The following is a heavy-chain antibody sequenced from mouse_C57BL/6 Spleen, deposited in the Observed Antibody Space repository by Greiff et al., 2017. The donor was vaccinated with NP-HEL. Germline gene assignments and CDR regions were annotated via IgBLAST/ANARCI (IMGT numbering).Heavy chain of an antibody. CDR1: GFTFSSYA. V-gene: IGHV5-4*01. CDR3: ARDRDDGSSYWYFDG. Sequence: EVKLMESGGGLVKPGGSLKLSCAASGFTFSSYAMSWVRQTPEKRLEWVATISDGGSYTYYPDNVKGRFTISRDNAKNNLYLQLSHLKSEDTAMYYSARDRDDGSSYWYFDGWGTGTTVT. J-gene: IGHJ1*03. CDR2: ISDGGSYT. D-gene: IGHD1-1*01.